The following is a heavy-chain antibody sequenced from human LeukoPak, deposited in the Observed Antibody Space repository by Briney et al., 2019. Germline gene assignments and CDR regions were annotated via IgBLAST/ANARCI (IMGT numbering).Heavy chain of an antibody. CDR3: ARELYVAVAGTAPNWFDP. CDR1: GGSFSGYY. J-gene: IGHJ5*02. D-gene: IGHD6-19*01. CDR2: INHSGST. Sequence: PSGTLSLTCAVYGGSFSGYYWSWIRQPPGKGLEWIGEINHSGSTNYNPSLKSRVTISVDTSKNQFSLKLSSVTAADTAVYYCARELYVAVAGTAPNWFDPWGQGTLVTVSS. V-gene: IGHV4-34*01.